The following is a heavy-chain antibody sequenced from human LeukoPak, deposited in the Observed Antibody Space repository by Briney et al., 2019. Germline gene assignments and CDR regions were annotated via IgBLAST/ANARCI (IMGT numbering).Heavy chain of an antibody. Sequence: SETLSLTCTVSGGSISSYYWSWIRQPPGKGLEWIGYIYYSGSINYNPSLKSRVTIPVDSSKNQFSLKLRSVTAADTAVYYCAGYSGYDSVFDYGGQGTLVTVSS. CDR3: AGYSGYDSVFDY. V-gene: IGHV4-59*01. CDR2: IYYSGSI. CDR1: GGSISSYY. J-gene: IGHJ4*02. D-gene: IGHD5-12*01.